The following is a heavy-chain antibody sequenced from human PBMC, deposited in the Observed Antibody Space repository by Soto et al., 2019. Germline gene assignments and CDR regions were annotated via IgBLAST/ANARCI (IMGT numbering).Heavy chain of an antibody. D-gene: IGHD6-6*01. J-gene: IGHJ4*02. CDR1: GITFSNVW. CDR2: IKIKTDGGTT. V-gene: IGHV3-15*01. CDR3: TTGRFSSSLYFDS. Sequence: EVQLVESGGGLVKPGGTLRVSCAASGITFSNVWMTWVRQAPGKGLEWVGRIKIKTDGGTTDYGAPVRGRFTISRDDSKNTLYLQMNSLKTEDTAVYYCTTGRFSSSLYFDSWGQGTLVTVSS.